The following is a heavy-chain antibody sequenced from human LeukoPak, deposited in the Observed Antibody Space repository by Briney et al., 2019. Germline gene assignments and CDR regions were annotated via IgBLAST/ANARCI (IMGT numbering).Heavy chain of an antibody. CDR1: GFTFSIYW. J-gene: IGHJ4*02. CDR2: INRDGSST. Sequence: GGSLRLSCAASGFTFSIYWMHWVRQAPGKGLVWVSHINRDGSSTTHADSVKGRFTISRDNAKNTLYLQMNSLRAEDTAVYYCAKDTDYYGSGSQHHWGQGTLVTVSS. CDR3: AKDTDYYGSGSQHH. V-gene: IGHV3-74*01. D-gene: IGHD3-10*01.